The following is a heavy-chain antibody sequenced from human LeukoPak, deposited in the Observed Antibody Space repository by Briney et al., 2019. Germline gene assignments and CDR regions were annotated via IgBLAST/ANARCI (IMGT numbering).Heavy chain of an antibody. V-gene: IGHV6-1*01. CDR2: TYYRSKWYN. D-gene: IGHD3-22*01. J-gene: IGHJ4*02. CDR1: GDSVSSNSAA. CDR3: ARESDYYDSSGGLVDY. Sequence: SQTLSLTCAISGDSVSSNSAAWNWTRQSPSRGLEWLGRTYYRSKWYNDYAVSVKSRITINPDTSKNQFSLQLNSVTPEDTAVYYCARESDYYDSSGGLVDYWDQGTLVTVSS.